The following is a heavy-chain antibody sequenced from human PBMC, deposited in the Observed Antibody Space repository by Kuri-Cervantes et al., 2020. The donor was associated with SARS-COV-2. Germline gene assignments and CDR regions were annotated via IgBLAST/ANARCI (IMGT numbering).Heavy chain of an antibody. D-gene: IGHD4-17*01. V-gene: IGHV4-38-2*02. CDR1: GYSISSGYY. CDR3: ASGTYGDYLDY. Sequence: SETLSLTCTVSGYSISSGYYWGWIRQPPGKGLEWIGSIYHSGSTYYNPSLKSRVTISVDTSKNQFSLKLSSVTAADTAVHYCASGTYGDYLDYWGQGTLVTVSS. J-gene: IGHJ4*02. CDR2: IYHSGST.